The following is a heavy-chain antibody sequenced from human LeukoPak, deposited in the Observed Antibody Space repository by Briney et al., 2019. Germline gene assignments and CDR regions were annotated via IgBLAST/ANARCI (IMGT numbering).Heavy chain of an antibody. J-gene: IGHJ4*02. CDR2: IWYDGSNK. V-gene: IGHV3-33*06. Sequence: VGSLRLSCAASGFTFSSYGMHWVRQAPGKGLEWVAVIWYDGSNKYYADSVKGRFTISRDNSKNTLYLQMNSRRVEDTAVYYCAKDVKAYGGYYFDYWGQGTLVTVSS. CDR3: AKDVKAYGGYYFDY. CDR1: GFTFSSYG. D-gene: IGHD3-16*01.